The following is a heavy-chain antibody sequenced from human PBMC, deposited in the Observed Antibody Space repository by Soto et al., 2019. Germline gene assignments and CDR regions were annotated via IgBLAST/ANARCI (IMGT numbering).Heavy chain of an antibody. V-gene: IGHV4-61*01. D-gene: IGHD3-22*01. CDR2: IYYSGST. CDR3: ARRIDYYSDVTD. Sequence: QVQLPESGPGLVKPSETLSLPCTVSGASVSSGSYYLSWLRQPPGKGLEWIGHIYYSGSTSYNPSLKSRVTMSVDTSKNQFSLKLTSVTAAATAVYFCARRIDYYSDVTDWGQGALVTVAS. J-gene: IGHJ4*02. CDR1: GASVSSGSYY.